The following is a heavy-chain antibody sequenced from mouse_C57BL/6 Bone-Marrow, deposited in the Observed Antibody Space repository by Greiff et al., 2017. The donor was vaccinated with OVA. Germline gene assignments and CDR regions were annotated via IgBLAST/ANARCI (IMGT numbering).Heavy chain of an antibody. CDR2: IDPETGGP. V-gene: IGHV1-15*01. D-gene: IGHD2-5*01. Sequence: QVQLQQSGAELVRPGASVTLSCKASGYPFTDYEMHWAKQTPVHGLEWIGAIDPETGGPAYNQKFKGKAILTADKSSSTAYMELRSLTSEDSAVYYCTRGYSNYYAMDYWGQGTSVTVSS. CDR1: GYPFTDYE. CDR3: TRGYSNYYAMDY. J-gene: IGHJ4*01.